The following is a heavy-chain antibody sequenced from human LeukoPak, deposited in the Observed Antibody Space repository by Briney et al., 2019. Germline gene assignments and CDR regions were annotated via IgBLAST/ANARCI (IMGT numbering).Heavy chain of an antibody. CDR2: IDPNRDDR. V-gene: IGHV1-2*02. CDR3: ARGVLVLLWFGEPTLFDY. Sequence: ASVKVSCKTSGYTFIGYYVHWVRQAPGQGLEWMGRIDPNRDDRRYAPKFQDRVTMTKDTSITTAYMELGNLTSDDTAVYYCARGVLVLLWFGEPTLFDYWGQGTLVTVSS. J-gene: IGHJ4*02. D-gene: IGHD3-10*01. CDR1: GYTFIGYY.